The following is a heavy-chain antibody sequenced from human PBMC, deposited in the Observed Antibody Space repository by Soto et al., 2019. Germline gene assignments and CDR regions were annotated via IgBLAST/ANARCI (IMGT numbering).Heavy chain of an antibody. CDR3: ARGTKSNIIVRSSSGHWFEP. Sequence: PSETLSLTCTVSGCSISSYYWSWIRQPPGKGLEWIGYMYYGGRTNYNPSLKSRVTISVDKSKMQVSLKLSSVTAADTAVYFCARGTKSNIIVRSSSGHWFEPWRKGTLVTVSS. J-gene: IGHJ5*02. V-gene: IGHV4-59*08. D-gene: IGHD3-22*01. CDR1: GCSISSYY. CDR2: MYYGGRT.